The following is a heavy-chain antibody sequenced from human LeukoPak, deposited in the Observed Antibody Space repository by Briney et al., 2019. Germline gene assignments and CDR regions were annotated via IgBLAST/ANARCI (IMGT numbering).Heavy chain of an antibody. CDR1: GFTFSSYS. Sequence: GGSLRLSCAASGFTFSSYSMNWVRQAPGKGLEWVSSISSSSSYIYYADSVKGRFTISRDNAKNSLYLQMNSLRAEDTAVYYCARDAGRWGYFDYWGQGTLVTVSS. CDR2: ISSSSSYI. D-gene: IGHD1-14*01. CDR3: ARDAGRWGYFDY. V-gene: IGHV3-21*01. J-gene: IGHJ4*02.